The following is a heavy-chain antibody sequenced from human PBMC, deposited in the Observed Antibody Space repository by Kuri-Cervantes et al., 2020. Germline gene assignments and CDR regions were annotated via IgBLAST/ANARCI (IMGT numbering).Heavy chain of an antibody. CDR2: IYYSGST. J-gene: IGHJ4*01. CDR3: ATGFY. V-gene: IGHV4-61*08. D-gene: IGHD3-10*01. CDR1: GVSVSSGDHY. Sequence: SETLSLTCTVSGVSVSSGDHYWNWIRQPPGKGFEWIGYIYYSGSTNYNPSLKSRVTISVDTSKNQISLNLSSVTAADTAVYYCATGFYWGQGTLVTVSS.